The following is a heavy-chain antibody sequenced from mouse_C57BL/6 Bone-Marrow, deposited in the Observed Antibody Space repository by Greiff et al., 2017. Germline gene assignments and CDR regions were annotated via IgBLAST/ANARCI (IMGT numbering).Heavy chain of an antibody. D-gene: IGHD1-1*01. V-gene: IGHV1-64*01. CDR2: IHPNSGST. J-gene: IGHJ1*03. CDR3: ARRGYGSSYDWYFDV. CDR1: GYTFTSYW. Sequence: QVQLQQPGAELVKPGASVKLSCKASGYTFTSYWMHWVKQRPGQGLEWIGMIHPNSGSTNYNEKFKSKATLTVDKSSSTAYMQLSSMTSEDSAFYYCARRGYGSSYDWYFDVWGTGTTVTVSS.